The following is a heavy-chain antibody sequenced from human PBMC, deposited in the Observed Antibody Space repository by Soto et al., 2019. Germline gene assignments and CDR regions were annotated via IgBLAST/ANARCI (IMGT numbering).Heavy chain of an antibody. D-gene: IGHD6-19*01. V-gene: IGHV1-18*04. CDR2: LNPNNGDT. CDR1: GYTFTAYY. J-gene: IGHJ5*01. Sequence: ASVKVSCKAYGYTFTAYYMPWVRQAPGQRLEWMGWLNPNNGDTNYAQKLHGRVTMTTDTSTSTAYMELRSLRSDDTAVYYCVRDPRIEVAGIPRAYHWFVTWG. CDR3: VRDPRIEVAGIPRAYHWFVT.